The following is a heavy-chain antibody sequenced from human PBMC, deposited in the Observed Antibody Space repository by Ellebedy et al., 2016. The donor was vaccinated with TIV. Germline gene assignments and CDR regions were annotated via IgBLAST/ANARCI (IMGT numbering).Heavy chain of an antibody. Sequence: GESLKISCEASGFTFRNYAMSWVRQAPGKGLEWVAAFSGSGSVTYYAASVKGRFTVSRDTSNNTLFLQMNSVIAEDTAVYYCAKPRNTIDCFDFWGLGTLVTVSS. CDR2: FSGSGSVT. V-gene: IGHV3-23*01. CDR3: AKPRNTIDCFDF. D-gene: IGHD1-14*01. J-gene: IGHJ4*02. CDR1: GFTFRNYA.